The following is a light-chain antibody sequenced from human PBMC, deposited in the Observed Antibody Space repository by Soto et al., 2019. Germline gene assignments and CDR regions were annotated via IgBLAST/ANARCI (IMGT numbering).Light chain of an antibody. CDR2: KVS. J-gene: IGLJ2*01. CDR3: CSYTSTSTVV. V-gene: IGLV2-14*01. CDR1: SSDVGGYNY. Sequence: QSVLTQPASVSGSPGQSITISCTGTSSDVGGYNYVSWYQQYPGRVPKLLIYKVSDRPSGISNRFSGSKSGNTASLTISGLQAEDEADYYCCSYTSTSTVVFGGGTKVTVL.